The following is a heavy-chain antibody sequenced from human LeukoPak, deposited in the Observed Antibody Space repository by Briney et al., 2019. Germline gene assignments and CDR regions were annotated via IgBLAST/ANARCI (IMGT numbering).Heavy chain of an antibody. CDR3: ARGSRITGTTGGNFDY. D-gene: IGHD1-20*01. CDR2: IYYSGST. J-gene: IGHJ4*02. CDR1: GGSISSYY. Sequence: PSETLSLTCTVSGGSISSYYWSWTRQPPGKGLEWIGYIYYSGSTNYNPSLKSRVTISVDTSKNQFSLKLSSVTAADTAVYYCARGSRITGTTGGNFDYWGQGTLVTVSS. V-gene: IGHV4-59*01.